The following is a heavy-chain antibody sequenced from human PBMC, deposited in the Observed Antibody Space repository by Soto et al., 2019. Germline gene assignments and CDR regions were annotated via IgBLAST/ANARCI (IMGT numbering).Heavy chain of an antibody. D-gene: IGHD3-3*01. CDR2: ISSSSSYI. CDR3: ARDGGVGVVIIEYYYYGMDV. CDR1: GFTFSSYS. J-gene: IGHJ6*04. Sequence: GGSLRLSCAASGFTFSSYSMNWVRQAPGKGLEWVSSISSSSSYIYYADSVKGRFTISRDNAKNSLYLQMNSLRAEDTAVYYCARDGGVGVVIIEYYYYGMDVWGEGTTVTVPS. V-gene: IGHV3-21*01.